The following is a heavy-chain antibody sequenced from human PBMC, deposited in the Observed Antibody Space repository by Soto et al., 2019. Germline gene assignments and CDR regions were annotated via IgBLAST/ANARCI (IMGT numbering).Heavy chain of an antibody. Sequence: QVQLVESGGCVVQPWSSLRLFCAASGFTFSSYGMHWVRQAPGKGLGGVAVIWYDGSNKYYADSVKGRFTISRDNSNNQLYLQMNSLRAEDTAVYYCARTMVGSYDYWGRGTLVTVSA. D-gene: IGHD3-10*01. V-gene: IGHV3-33*01. CDR1: GFTFSSYG. CDR2: IWYDGSNK. J-gene: IGHJ4*02. CDR3: ARTMVGSYDY.